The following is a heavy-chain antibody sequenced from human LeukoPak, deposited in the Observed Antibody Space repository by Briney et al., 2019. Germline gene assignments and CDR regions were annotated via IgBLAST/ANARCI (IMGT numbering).Heavy chain of an antibody. J-gene: IGHJ3*02. CDR2: IKQDGSEK. Sequence: GGSLRLSCAASGFTFSSYSMSWVRQAPGKGLEWVANIKQDGSEKYYVDSVKGRFTISRDNPKNTLYLQMNSLRAEDAAIYYCAKDLTPRDSRSWYTDAFDIWGQGTMVTVSS. V-gene: IGHV3-7*03. CDR1: GFTFSSYS. D-gene: IGHD6-13*01. CDR3: AKDLTPRDSRSWYTDAFDI.